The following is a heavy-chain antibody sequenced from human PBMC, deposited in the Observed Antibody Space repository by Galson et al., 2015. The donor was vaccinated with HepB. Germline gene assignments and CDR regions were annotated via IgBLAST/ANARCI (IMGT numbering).Heavy chain of an antibody. D-gene: IGHD1-26*01. V-gene: IGHV1-18*04. CDR1: GYNFASYG. CDR2: VSAYNGNT. Sequence: SVKVSCKASGYNFASYGFSWVRQAPGQGFEWMGWVSAYNGNTKYIQKLQGRVTMTTDTSTSTVYMEMSSLRSDDTAVYYCARGGSYLTLWGQGTPVTVSS. CDR3: ARGGSYLTL. J-gene: IGHJ4*02.